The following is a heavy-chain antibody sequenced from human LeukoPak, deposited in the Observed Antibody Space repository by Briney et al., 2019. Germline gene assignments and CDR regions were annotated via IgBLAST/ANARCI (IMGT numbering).Heavy chain of an antibody. CDR2: INHSGST. D-gene: IGHD3-16*02. CDR1: GGSFSGYY. Sequence: ASETLSLTCAVYGGSFSGYYWSWIRQPPGKGLEWIGEINHSGSTNYNPSLKSRVTISVDTSKNQFSLKLSSVTAADTAVYYCARSDYVWGSYRYSFYMDVWGKGTTVTVSS. CDR3: ARSDYVWGSYRYSFYMDV. V-gene: IGHV4-34*01. J-gene: IGHJ6*04.